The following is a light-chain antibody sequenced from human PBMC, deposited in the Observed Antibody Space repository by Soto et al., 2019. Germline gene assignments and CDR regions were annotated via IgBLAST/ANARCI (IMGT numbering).Light chain of an antibody. CDR1: QSVSSNS. V-gene: IGKV3-20*01. CDR3: QQYGSSRLT. J-gene: IGKJ4*01. Sequence: EIVLAQSPDTLSLSPGERASLSCRASQSVSSNSLAWYQQKTGQAPRLLVYGASSRATGIPDRFSGSGSEPDFTLTISRLEPEDFAVYFCQQYGSSRLTFGGGTMVEIK. CDR2: GAS.